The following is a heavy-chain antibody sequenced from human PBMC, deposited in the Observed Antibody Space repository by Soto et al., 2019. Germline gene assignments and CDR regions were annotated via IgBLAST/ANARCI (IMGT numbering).Heavy chain of an antibody. V-gene: IGHV3-23*01. CDR2: ASGSGSGT. D-gene: IGHD2-21*01. J-gene: IGHJ4*02. CDR1: GFTFSDFA. CDR3: AKGRPGVAAAPDY. Sequence: GGSLRLSCAASGFTFSDFAMAWVRQAPGKGLEWVSSASGSGSGTYYADSVKGRFTISRDNSKNTLFLHMTNLRAGDTALYFCAKGRPGVAAAPDYWGQGTLVTVSS.